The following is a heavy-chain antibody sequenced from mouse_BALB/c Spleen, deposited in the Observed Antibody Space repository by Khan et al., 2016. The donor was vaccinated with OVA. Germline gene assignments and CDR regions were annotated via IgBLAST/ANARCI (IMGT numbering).Heavy chain of an antibody. CDR1: GYTFTNYG. D-gene: IGHD4-1*01. Sequence: QIQLVQSGPELKKPGETVKISCKASGYTFTNYGMNWVKQAPGKDLKWMGWINTYTGEPTYADDFKGRFAFSLETSASTAYLKINNLKNEDTATYFCARVGYNGTMDYWGQGTSVTVSS. V-gene: IGHV9-3-1*01. CDR2: INTYTGEP. J-gene: IGHJ4*01. CDR3: ARVGYNGTMDY.